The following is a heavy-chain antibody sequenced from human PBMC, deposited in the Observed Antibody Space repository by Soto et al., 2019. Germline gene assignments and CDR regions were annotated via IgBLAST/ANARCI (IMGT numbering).Heavy chain of an antibody. D-gene: IGHD4-17*01. CDR2: ISSSGSTI. Sequence: GSLRLSCAASGFTFSSYEMNWVRQAPGKGLEWVSYISSSGSTIYYADSVKGRFTISRDNAKNSLYLQMNSLRAEDTAVYYCARVSYGGNFGYWGQGTLVTVSS. CDR1: GFTFSSYE. J-gene: IGHJ4*02. V-gene: IGHV3-48*03. CDR3: ARVSYGGNFGY.